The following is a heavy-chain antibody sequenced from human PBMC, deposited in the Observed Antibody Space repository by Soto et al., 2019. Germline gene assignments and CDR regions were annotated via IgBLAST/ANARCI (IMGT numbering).Heavy chain of an antibody. J-gene: IGHJ3*02. CDR1: GFTFSNYG. CDR2: IWFDGSDK. D-gene: IGHD2-2*01. CDR3: ARLYCSSPSCYSVGAFEI. Sequence: LRLSCAASGFTFSNYGMHWVRQAPGKGLEWVALIWFDGSDKYYADSVKGRFTMSRDNSKNTVYLQMNSLRAEDTAMYYCARLYCSSPSCYSVGAFEIRGQGTMVTVS. V-gene: IGHV3-33*01.